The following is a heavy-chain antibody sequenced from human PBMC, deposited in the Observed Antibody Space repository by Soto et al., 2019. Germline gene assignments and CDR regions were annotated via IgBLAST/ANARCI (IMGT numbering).Heavy chain of an antibody. Sequence: QVQVVQSGAEVKKPGSSVKISCKASGRIFSSFPTSWVRQVPGQGLEWMGGVISASGSVTYAPKFQCRVTITAVNSAGIGYMELTSLTSEDTAIYYCARVGSRDAYNYVLDHWGPGTMVPVSS. V-gene: IGHV1-69*06. CDR3: ARVGSRDAYNYVLDH. CDR2: VISASGSV. D-gene: IGHD5-18*01. J-gene: IGHJ1*01. CDR1: GRIFSSFP.